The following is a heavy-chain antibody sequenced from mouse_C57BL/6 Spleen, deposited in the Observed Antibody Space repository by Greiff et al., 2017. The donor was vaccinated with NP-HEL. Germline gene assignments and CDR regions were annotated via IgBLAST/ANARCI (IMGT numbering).Heavy chain of an antibody. CDR2: SRNKANDYTT. CDR1: GFTFSDFY. CDR3: ARDALITRGYFDV. J-gene: IGHJ1*03. D-gene: IGHD1-1*01. V-gene: IGHV7-1*01. Sequence: EVKLMESGGGLVQSGRSLRLSCATSGFTFSDFYMEWVRQAPGKGLEWMAASRNKANDYTTEYSASVKGRFIVSRDTSQSILYLQMNALRAEDTAIYYCARDALITRGYFDVWGTGTTVTVSS.